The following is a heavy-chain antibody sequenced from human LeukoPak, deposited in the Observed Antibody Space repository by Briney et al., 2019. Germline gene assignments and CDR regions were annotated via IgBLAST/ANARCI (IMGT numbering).Heavy chain of an antibody. D-gene: IGHD3-10*01. CDR3: AKSMVRGVINDSDY. V-gene: IGHV3-23*01. CDR1: GFTFSSYA. Sequence: GGSLRLSCAASGFTFSSYAMSWVRQAPGKGLEWVSAISGSGGSTYYADSVKGRFTISRDNSKNTLYLQMNSLRAEDTAVYYCAKSMVRGVINDSDYWGQGTLVTVSS. CDR2: ISGSGGST. J-gene: IGHJ4*02.